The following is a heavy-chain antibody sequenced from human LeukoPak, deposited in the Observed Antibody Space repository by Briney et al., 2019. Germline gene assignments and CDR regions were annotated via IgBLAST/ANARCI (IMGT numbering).Heavy chain of an antibody. CDR3: ARDTTTSHLWPGPDYYYYYYMDV. V-gene: IGHV3-21*01. Sequence: GGSLRLSCAASGFTFSSYSMNWVRQAPGKGLEWVSSISSSSSYIYYADSVKGRFTISRDNAKNSLYLQMNSLRAEDTAVYYCARDTTTSHLWPGPDYYYYYYMDVWGKGTTVTVSS. D-gene: IGHD2-2*01. CDR2: ISSSSSYI. CDR1: GFTFSSYS. J-gene: IGHJ6*03.